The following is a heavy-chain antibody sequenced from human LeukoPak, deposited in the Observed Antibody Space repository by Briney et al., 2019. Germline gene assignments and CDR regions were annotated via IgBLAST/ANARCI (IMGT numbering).Heavy chain of an antibody. CDR3: AGYLTGDPQTFDY. CDR1: GGTFSSYA. V-gene: IGHV1-69*13. Sequence: ASVKVSCKASGGTFSSYAISWVRQAPGQGLEWMGGIIPIFGTANYAQKLQGRVTITADESTSTAYMELSSLRSEDTAVYYCAGYLTGDPQTFDYWGQGTLVTVSS. D-gene: IGHD7-27*01. CDR2: IIPIFGTA. J-gene: IGHJ4*02.